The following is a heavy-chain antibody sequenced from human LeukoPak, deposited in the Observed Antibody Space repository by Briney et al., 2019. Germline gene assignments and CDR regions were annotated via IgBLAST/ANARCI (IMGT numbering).Heavy chain of an antibody. Sequence: PVRSLRPFSAASGFTFSSYSMKWDRQAPGKGLESASSISNSSIYIYYADSVKGRFTISRDNAKNSLYLQMNSLRAEDTAVYYCAGGIQLWSPPYFDYWGRGTLVTVSS. J-gene: IGHJ4*02. CDR1: GFTFSSYS. V-gene: IGHV3-21*01. D-gene: IGHD5-18*01. CDR3: AGGIQLWSPPYFDY. CDR2: ISNSSIYI.